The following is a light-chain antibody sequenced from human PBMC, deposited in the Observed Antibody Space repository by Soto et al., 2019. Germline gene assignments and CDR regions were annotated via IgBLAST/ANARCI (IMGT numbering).Light chain of an antibody. CDR1: SSNIGSNY. Sequence: QSVLTQPPSASGTPGQRVTISCSGSSSNIGSNYVYWYQQLPGTAPKLLIYRNNQRPSGVPDRFSGSKSGTSAPLAISGLRSEDEADYYCAAWDDSLSGPRVVFGGGTQLTVL. V-gene: IGLV1-47*01. CDR2: RNN. J-gene: IGLJ2*01. CDR3: AAWDDSLSGPRVV.